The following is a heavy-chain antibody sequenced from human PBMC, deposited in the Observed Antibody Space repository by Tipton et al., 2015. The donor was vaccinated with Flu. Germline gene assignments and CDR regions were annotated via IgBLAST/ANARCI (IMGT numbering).Heavy chain of an antibody. V-gene: IGHV1-2*02. J-gene: IGHJ3*02. CDR3: ARDGAGYNGAFDM. CDR1: GYSFTVHY. D-gene: IGHD5-24*01. Sequence: QVQLVQSGAELKKPGASVKVSCKGFGYSFTVHYIHWVRQAPGQGLEWLGWINTNDNGTRYPQKFQGRVTMTRDTSISTVYMELTRLNSDDTAVYYCARDGAGYNGAFDMWGQGTMVIVSS. CDR2: INTNDNGT.